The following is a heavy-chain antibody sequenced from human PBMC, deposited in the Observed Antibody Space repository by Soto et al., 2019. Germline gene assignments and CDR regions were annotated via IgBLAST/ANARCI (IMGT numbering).Heavy chain of an antibody. D-gene: IGHD6-13*01. CDR3: AREIEGAAANWFDP. J-gene: IGHJ5*02. V-gene: IGHV3-33*01. Sequence: GGSLRLSCAASGFTFSSYGMHWVRQAPGKGLEWVAVIWYDGSNKYYADSVKGRFTISRDNSKNTLYLQMNSLRAEDTAVYYCAREIEGAAANWFDPWGQGTLVTVSS. CDR1: GFTFSSYG. CDR2: IWYDGSNK.